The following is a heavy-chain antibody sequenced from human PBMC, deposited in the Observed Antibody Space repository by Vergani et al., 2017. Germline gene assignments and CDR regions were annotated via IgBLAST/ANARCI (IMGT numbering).Heavy chain of an antibody. D-gene: IGHD3-10*01. CDR2: IYPGDSDT. Sequence: EVPLVQSGAEVKKPGESLKISCKGSGYSFTSYWIGWVRQMPGKGLEWMGIIYPGDSDTRYSPSFQGQVTISADKSISPAYLQWSSLKASDTAMYYCERSRFYYGSGSTFDYWGQGTLVTVSS. V-gene: IGHV5-51*01. CDR1: GYSFTSYW. CDR3: ERSRFYYGSGSTFDY. J-gene: IGHJ4*02.